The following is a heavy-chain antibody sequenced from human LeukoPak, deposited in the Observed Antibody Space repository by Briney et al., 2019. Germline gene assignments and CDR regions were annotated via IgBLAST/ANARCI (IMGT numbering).Heavy chain of an antibody. V-gene: IGHV3-74*01. CDR2: ILRDVSIR. Sequence: TGGSLRLSCAASGFTFSMYWMYWVRQVPGTGLVWVSRILRDVSIRSYEDSVKGRFTISRDNAKNTLYLQMNSLRAEDTAVYYCVRGDGAFDIWGQGTMVTVSS. D-gene: IGHD1-26*01. CDR3: VRGDGAFDI. CDR1: GFTFSMYW. J-gene: IGHJ3*02.